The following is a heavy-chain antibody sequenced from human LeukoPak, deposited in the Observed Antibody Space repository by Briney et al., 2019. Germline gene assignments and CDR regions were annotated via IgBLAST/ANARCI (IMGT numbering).Heavy chain of an antibody. J-gene: IGHJ4*02. D-gene: IGHD6-13*01. Sequence: GGSLRLSCAASGFTFSTYSMNWVRQAPGKGLEWVSSISSSSSYIKYADSVKGRFTISRDNAKNSLYLQMNSLRAEDTAVYYCAKILSAAGFDYWGQGTLVTVSS. CDR3: AKILSAAGFDY. CDR2: ISSSSSYI. CDR1: GFTFSTYS. V-gene: IGHV3-21*04.